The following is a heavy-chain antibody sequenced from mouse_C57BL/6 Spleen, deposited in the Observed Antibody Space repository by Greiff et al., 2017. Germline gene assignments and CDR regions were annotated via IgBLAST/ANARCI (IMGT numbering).Heavy chain of an antibody. CDR1: GYTFTSYW. D-gene: IGHD1-1*01. CDR2: INPSNGGT. V-gene: IGHV1-53*01. CDR3: ARRDYYGSSYWWYFDV. J-gene: IGHJ1*03. Sequence: QVQLQQPGTELVKPGASVKLSCKASGYTFTSYWMHWVKQRPGQGLEWIGNINPSNGGTNYNEKFKSKATLTVDKSSSTAYMQLSSLTSEDSAVYYCARRDYYGSSYWWYFDVWGTGTTVTVSS.